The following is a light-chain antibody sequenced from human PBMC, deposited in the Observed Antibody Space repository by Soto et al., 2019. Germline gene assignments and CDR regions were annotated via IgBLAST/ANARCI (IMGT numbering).Light chain of an antibody. J-gene: IGKJ3*01. Sequence: EIVLTHSPATLSLSPGERATLCCRASESVSSYLAWYQQKPGQAPRLLIYDASNRATGIPARFSGSGSGTDFTLTISSLEPEDFAVYYCQQRSNWPGTFGPGTKVDFK. CDR2: DAS. V-gene: IGKV3-11*01. CDR3: QQRSNWPGT. CDR1: ESVSSY.